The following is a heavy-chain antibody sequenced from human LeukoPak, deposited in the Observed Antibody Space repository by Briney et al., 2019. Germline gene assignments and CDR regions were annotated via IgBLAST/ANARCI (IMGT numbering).Heavy chain of an antibody. Sequence: GASVKVSCKASGGTFSSSAISWVRQAPGQGLEWMGGIILIFGTPNYAQKFQGRVTITSDESTNTAYMELSSLRSEDTAIYYCAREDYYDSGSSDYWGQGTLVTVSS. CDR1: GGTFSSSA. CDR3: AREDYYDSGSSDY. CDR2: IILIFGTP. V-gene: IGHV1-69*13. J-gene: IGHJ4*02. D-gene: IGHD3-22*01.